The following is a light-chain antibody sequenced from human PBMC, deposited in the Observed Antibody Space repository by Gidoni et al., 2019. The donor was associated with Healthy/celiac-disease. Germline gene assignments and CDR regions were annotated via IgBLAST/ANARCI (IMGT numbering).Light chain of an antibody. Sequence: EIVLTQSPCTLSFSPGERATLSCRASQSVSSSYLAWYQQKPGQAPRLLIYGASSRATGIPDRFSGSGSGTDCTLTISRLEPEDFAVYYWQQYGSSPYTFGQGTKLEIK. CDR1: QSVSSSY. V-gene: IGKV3-20*01. J-gene: IGKJ2*01. CDR3: QQYGSSPYT. CDR2: GAS.